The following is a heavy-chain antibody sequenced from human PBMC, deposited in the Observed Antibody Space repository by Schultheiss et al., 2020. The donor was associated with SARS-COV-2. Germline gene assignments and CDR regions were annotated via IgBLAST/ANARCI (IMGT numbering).Heavy chain of an antibody. D-gene: IGHD1-26*01. Sequence: GESLKISCAASGFTCSSYSMNWVRQAPGKGLEWVSFINYDSSHIYYADSVKGRFTISRDNAKNSLYLQMNSLRAEDTAVYYCATRGSYIDYWGQGTLVTVSS. CDR1: GFTCSSYS. CDR3: ATRGSYIDY. CDR2: INYDSSHI. J-gene: IGHJ4*02. V-gene: IGHV3-21*01.